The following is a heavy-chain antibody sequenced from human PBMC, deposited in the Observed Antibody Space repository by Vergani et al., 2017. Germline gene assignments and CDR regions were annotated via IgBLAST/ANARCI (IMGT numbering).Heavy chain of an antibody. CDR1: GFTFSSYS. CDR2: ISSSSSTI. CDR3: AREGYCSGGSCYSVPFDP. J-gene: IGHJ5*02. V-gene: IGHV3-48*02. Sequence: EVQLVESGGGLVQPGGSLRLSCAASGFTFSSYSMNWVRQAPGKGLEWVSYISSSSSTIYYADSVKGRFTISRDNAKNSLYLQMNSLRDEDTAVYYCAREGYCSGGSCYSVPFDPWGHGTLVTVSS. D-gene: IGHD2-15*01.